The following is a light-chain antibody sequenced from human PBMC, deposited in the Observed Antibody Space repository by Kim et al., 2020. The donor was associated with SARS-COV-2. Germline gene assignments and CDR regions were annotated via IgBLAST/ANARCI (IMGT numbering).Light chain of an antibody. J-gene: IGLJ1*01. CDR1: SSDVGGYNY. V-gene: IGLV2-14*03. CDR2: DVS. CDR3: SSYTSSSTYV. Sequence: GQSFTIYCTGTSSDVGGYNYVSWYQPHPGKAPKLMIYDVSNRPSGVSNRFSGSKSGNTASLTISGLQAEDEADYYCSSYTSSSTYVFGTGTKVTVL.